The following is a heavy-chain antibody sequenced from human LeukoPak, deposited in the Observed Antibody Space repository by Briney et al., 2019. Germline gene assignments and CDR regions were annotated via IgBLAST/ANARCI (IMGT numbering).Heavy chain of an antibody. D-gene: IGHD3-22*01. CDR2: ISYDGSNK. Sequence: GGSLRLSCAASGFTFSSYAMHWVRQAPGKGLEWVAVISYDGSNKYYADSVKGRFTISRDNSKNTLYLQMNSLRAEDTAVYYCARYLYQLSRASYGSSGYYYIDYWGQGTLVTVSS. J-gene: IGHJ4*02. V-gene: IGHV3-30-3*01. CDR1: GFTFSSYA. CDR3: ARYLYQLSRASYGSSGYYYIDY.